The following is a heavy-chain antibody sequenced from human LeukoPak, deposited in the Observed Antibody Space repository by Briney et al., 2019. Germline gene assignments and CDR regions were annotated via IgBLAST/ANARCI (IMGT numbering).Heavy chain of an antibody. V-gene: IGHV3-23*01. CDR1: GFTFSSYA. Sequence: GGSLRLSCAASGFTFSSYAMSWVRQAPGKGLEWVSAISGSGGSTYYADSVKGRFTISRDNSKNTLYLQMNSLRAEDTAVYYCARNPILGYCSSTSCYAFDYWGQGTLVTVSS. J-gene: IGHJ4*02. D-gene: IGHD2-2*01. CDR3: ARNPILGYCSSTSCYAFDY. CDR2: ISGSGGST.